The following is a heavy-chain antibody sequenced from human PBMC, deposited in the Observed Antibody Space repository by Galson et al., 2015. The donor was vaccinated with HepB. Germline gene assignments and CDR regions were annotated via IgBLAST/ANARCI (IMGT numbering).Heavy chain of an antibody. Sequence: SLRLSCAASGFTFSNYGMHWVRQAPGKGLERVAVISHDGNNKYYADSVKGRFAISRDDSKNTLFLRMNSLRDEDTAVYYCAKPNLAYNDFWSGSNNWFDPWGQGTLVTVSS. CDR2: ISHDGNNK. J-gene: IGHJ5*02. CDR1: GFTFSNYG. CDR3: AKPNLAYNDFWSGSNNWFDP. D-gene: IGHD3-3*01. V-gene: IGHV3-30*18.